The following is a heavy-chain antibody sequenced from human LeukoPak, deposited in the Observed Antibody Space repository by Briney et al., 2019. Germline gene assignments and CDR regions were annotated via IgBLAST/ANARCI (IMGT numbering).Heavy chain of an antibody. D-gene: IGHD6-13*01. Sequence: PSETLSLTCTVSGGSISSYYWSWIRQPPGKGLEWIGYIYYRGSTNYNPSLKSRVTISVDTSKNQFSLKLSSVTAADTAVYYCARDEAAGLTTEYFQHWGQGTLVTVSS. V-gene: IGHV4-59*01. J-gene: IGHJ1*01. CDR1: GGSISSYY. CDR2: IYYRGST. CDR3: ARDEAAGLTTEYFQH.